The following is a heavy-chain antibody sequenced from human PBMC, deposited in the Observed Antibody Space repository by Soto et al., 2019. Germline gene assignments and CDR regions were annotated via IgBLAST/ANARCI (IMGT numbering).Heavy chain of an antibody. CDR1: GFTFSTYW. V-gene: IGHV3-7*03. CDR2: INPDGNVG. CDR3: AGWGGHDYDY. Sequence: EVQLLGSGGGLVQPGGSLRLSCVGSGFTFSTYWMNWVRQAPGKGLEWVANINPDGNVGTYVDSVRGRFTTSIDNAKKSLYLQMNSLRADDTAVYFCAGWGGHDYDYRGQGIMVTVYS. D-gene: IGHD4-17*01. J-gene: IGHJ4*02.